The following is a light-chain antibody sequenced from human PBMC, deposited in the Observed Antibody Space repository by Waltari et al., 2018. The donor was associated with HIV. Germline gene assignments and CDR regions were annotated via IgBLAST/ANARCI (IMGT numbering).Light chain of an antibody. CDR2: GLT. Sequence: QSSLTQPASMSGSPGQTIAISCTGSSIDIGYPKFVPWYQQRPCTAPRLLIYGLTIRASGISGRFSWSKSENTASLTISGLQIEDEADYYCTSYTTRNILMFGGGT. CDR3: TSYTTRNILM. J-gene: IGLJ3*02. CDR1: SIDIGYPKF. V-gene: IGLV2-14*03.